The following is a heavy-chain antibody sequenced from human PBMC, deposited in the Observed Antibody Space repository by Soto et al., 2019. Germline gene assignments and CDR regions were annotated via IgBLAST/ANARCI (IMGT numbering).Heavy chain of an antibody. CDR1: GGSINNGNS. V-gene: IGHV4-4*02. J-gene: IGHJ6*02. CDR2: IYYSGRT. CDR3: AASYCSGGRCSAYAMDI. D-gene: IGHD2-15*01. Sequence: FLTCTVSGGSINNGNSWSWVRQSPGRGLEWIGEIYYSGRTQYNPSLKSRISISVDNPKNQISLKLTSVTAADTARYYCAASYCSGGRCSAYAMDIWGQGTTVTVSS.